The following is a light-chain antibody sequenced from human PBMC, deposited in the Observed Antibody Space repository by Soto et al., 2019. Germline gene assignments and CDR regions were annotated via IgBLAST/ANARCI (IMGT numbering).Light chain of an antibody. CDR2: EDN. CDR1: SGSIASNY. Sequence: NFMLTQPHSVSESPGKTVTISCTRSSGSIASNYVQWYQQRPGSAPTTVIYEDNQRPSGVPDRFSGSIDSSSNSASLTISGLKTDDEADYYCQSYDSSNQGVFGGGTKVTVL. V-gene: IGLV6-57*03. J-gene: IGLJ3*02. CDR3: QSYDSSNQGV.